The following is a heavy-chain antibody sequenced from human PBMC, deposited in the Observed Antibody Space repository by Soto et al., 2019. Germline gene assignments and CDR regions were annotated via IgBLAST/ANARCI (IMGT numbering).Heavy chain of an antibody. Sequence: TMSLTSPAPGASLRRGGYYRSWIRMPSGKGLEWIGRIYTSVSTNYNPSLKSRVTMSVDTSKNQFSLKLSSVTAADTAVYYCARVWLPHNHNGFDPGGQGTLVT. CDR1: GASLRRGGYY. D-gene: IGHD6-19*01. CDR3: ARVWLPHNHNGFDP. V-gene: IGHV4-61*02. CDR2: IYTSVST. J-gene: IGHJ5*02.